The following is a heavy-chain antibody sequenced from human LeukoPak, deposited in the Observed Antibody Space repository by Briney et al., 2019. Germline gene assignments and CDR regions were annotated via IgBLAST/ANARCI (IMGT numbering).Heavy chain of an antibody. CDR3: ARDTGGYYGSGSYPYFDY. Sequence: SETLSLTCTVSGGSISSYYWSWIRQPPGKGLEWIGYIYHTGSTSYNPSLKGRVTISVDTSKNQFSLKLSSVTAADTAVYYCARDTGGYYGSGSYPYFDYWGQGTLVTVSS. CDR1: GGSISSYY. D-gene: IGHD3-10*01. J-gene: IGHJ4*02. V-gene: IGHV4-59*01. CDR2: IYHTGST.